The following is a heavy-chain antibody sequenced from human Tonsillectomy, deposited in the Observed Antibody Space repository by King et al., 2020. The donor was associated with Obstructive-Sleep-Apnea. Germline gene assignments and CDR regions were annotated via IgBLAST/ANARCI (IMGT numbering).Heavy chain of an antibody. CDR3: ARDPPHYCSGGSCYSHYYYGMDV. D-gene: IGHD2-15*01. J-gene: IGHJ6*02. CDR1: GYTFTSYG. V-gene: IGHV1-18*04. CDR2: ISAYNRNT. Sequence: QLVQSGAEVKKPGASVKVSCKASGYTFTSYGISWVRQAPGQGLEWMGWISAYNRNTNYAQKLQGRVTMTTDTSTSTAYMELRSLRSDDTAVYYCARDPPHYCSGGSCYSHYYYGMDVWGQGTTVTVSS.